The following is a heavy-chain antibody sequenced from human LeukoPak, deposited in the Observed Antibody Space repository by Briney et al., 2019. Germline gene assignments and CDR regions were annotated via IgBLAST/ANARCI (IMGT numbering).Heavy chain of an antibody. D-gene: IGHD4-17*01. CDR2: IYYSGST. J-gene: IGHJ4*02. V-gene: IGHV4-39*01. Sequence: SETLSLTCTVSGGSISSSSYYWGWIRQPPGKGLEWIGSIYYSGSTYYNPSLKSRVTISVDTSKNQFSLKLSSVTAADTAVYYYARHLGGYGDYVFDYWGQGTLVTVSS. CDR1: GGSISSSSYY. CDR3: ARHLGGYGDYVFDY.